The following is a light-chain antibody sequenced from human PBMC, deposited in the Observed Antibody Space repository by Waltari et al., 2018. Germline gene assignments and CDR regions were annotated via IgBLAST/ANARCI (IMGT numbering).Light chain of an antibody. CDR3: QQYGSPPRT. CDR1: QAIGNSY. J-gene: IGKJ1*01. V-gene: IGKV3-20*01. Sequence: VLTQSPGPLSFSPGERATLSCRASQAIGNSYLAWYQQKPGQAPRLLIYNASLRGTGIPDKFSGSGSGTDFTLTISRLEPEDFAVYYCQQYGSPPRTFGQGTKVEIK. CDR2: NAS.